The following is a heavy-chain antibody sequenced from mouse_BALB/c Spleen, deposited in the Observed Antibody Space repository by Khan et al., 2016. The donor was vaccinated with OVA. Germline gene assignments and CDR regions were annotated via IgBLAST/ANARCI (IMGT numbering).Heavy chain of an antibody. J-gene: IGHJ2*01. Sequence: EVQLQESGPEVVKPGASVKISCKASGYTFIDYNMDWVKQSHGKSLEWIGDINPKNGDTFYNQKFMGKATLTVDKSSGTAFMELRSLTSDDTAVYSCARTGYGGLGYWGQGTTLAVSS. CDR3: ARTGYGGLGY. V-gene: IGHV1-18*01. CDR2: INPKNGDT. D-gene: IGHD1-1*02. CDR1: GYTFIDYN.